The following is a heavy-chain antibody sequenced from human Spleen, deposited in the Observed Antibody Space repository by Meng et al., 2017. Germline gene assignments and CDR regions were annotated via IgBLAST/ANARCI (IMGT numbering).Heavy chain of an antibody. V-gene: IGHV3-15*01. CDR1: GFNFSNAW. CDR3: SGHIDY. Sequence: VHVGGLGGCVVNMGVSLKVSCAAAGFNFSNAWMSWVLQAPGKGLWWVCRIKSKTDGRITDYASPVKGRFTISRDDSKNTVYLQMNSLKTEDTAVYYCSGHIDYWGQETLVTVSS. D-gene: IGHD5-12*01. CDR2: IKSKTDGRIT. J-gene: IGHJ4*02.